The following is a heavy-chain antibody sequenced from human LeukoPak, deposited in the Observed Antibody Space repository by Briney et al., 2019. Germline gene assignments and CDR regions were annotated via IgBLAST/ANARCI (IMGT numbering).Heavy chain of an antibody. V-gene: IGHV3-33*06. J-gene: IGHJ3*02. Sequence: GGSLRLSCAASGFTFSSYGMHWVRQAPGKGLEWVAVIWYDGSNKYYADSVKGRFTISRDNSKNTLYLQVNSLRAEDTAVYYCAKVRLLWFGELLSRGLDTFDIWGQGTMVTVSS. D-gene: IGHD3-10*01. CDR3: AKVRLLWFGELLSRGLDTFDI. CDR2: IWYDGSNK. CDR1: GFTFSSYG.